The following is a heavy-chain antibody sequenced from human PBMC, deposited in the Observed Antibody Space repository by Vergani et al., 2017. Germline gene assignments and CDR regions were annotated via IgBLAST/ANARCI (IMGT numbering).Heavy chain of an antibody. V-gene: IGHV4-31*03. CDR1: GGSISSGGYY. CDR2: IYYSWST. D-gene: IGHD3-3*01. Sequence: QVQLQESGPGLVKPSQTLSLTCTVSGGSISSGGYYWSWIRQHPGKGLEWIGYIYYSWSTYYNPSLKRRVTISVDTSKNQFSLKLSSVTAADTAVYYCARRGGALRFLEWLPFDYWGQGTLVTVSS. J-gene: IGHJ4*02. CDR3: ARRGGALRFLEWLPFDY.